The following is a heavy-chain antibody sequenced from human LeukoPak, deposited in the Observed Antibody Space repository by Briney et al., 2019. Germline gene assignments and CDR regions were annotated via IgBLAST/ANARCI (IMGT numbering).Heavy chain of an antibody. V-gene: IGHV3-23*01. CDR2: ILASGSPT. CDR1: GFNFNSYT. D-gene: IGHD2-8*01. CDR3: AKDLRPDGVDNFDH. Sequence: PGGSLRLSCAASGFNFNSYTMNRVRQAPGKGLQWVANILASGSPTYYADSVKGRFIISRDNSKNTVYLQMNSLRVEDTAIYYCAKDLRPDGVDNFDHWGQGILVTVSS. J-gene: IGHJ4*02.